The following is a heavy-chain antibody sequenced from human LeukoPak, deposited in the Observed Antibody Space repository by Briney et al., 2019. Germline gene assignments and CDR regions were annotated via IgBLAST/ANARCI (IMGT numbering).Heavy chain of an antibody. J-gene: IGHJ4*02. V-gene: IGHV3-74*03. Sequence: PGGSLRLSCAASGFTFSSYWMHWVRQAPGKGLVWVSRIKSDGSGIMYADPVKGRFTISRDNAKNTLYLQMNSLRAEDTAVYYCAREWLGEGNGLDFWGQGTLVTVSS. CDR1: GFTFSSYW. CDR2: IKSDGSGI. D-gene: IGHD3-10*01. CDR3: AREWLGEGNGLDF.